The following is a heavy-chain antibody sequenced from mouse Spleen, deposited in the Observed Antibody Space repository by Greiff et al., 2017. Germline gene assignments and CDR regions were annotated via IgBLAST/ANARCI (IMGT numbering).Heavy chain of an antibody. J-gene: IGHJ4*01. CDR2: IYPGNVNT. CDR3: AKVYDD. CDR1: GYTFTSYY. V-gene: IGHV1-66*01. D-gene: IGHD2-3*01. Sequence: QVQLQQSGPELVKPGASVRISCKASGYTFTSYYIHWVKQRPGQGLEWIGWIYPGNVNTKYNEKFKSKATLTVDTSSTTAYMQLSSLTSEDSAVYYCAKVYDDWGQGTSVTVSS.